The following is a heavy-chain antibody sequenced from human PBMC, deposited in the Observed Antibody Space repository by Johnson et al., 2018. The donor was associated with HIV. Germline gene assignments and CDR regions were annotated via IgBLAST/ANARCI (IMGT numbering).Heavy chain of an antibody. CDR2: ISGSGGST. CDR3: ASQQWELGSHDAFDI. D-gene: IGHD1-26*01. V-gene: IGHV3-23*04. Sequence: EQLVESGGGVVQPGGSLRLSCAASGFTFSSYAMSWVRQAPGKGLEWVSAISGSGGSTYYADSVKGRFTISRDNAKNSLYLQMNSLRAEDTALYYCASQQWELGSHDAFDIWGQGTMVTVSS. CDR1: GFTFSSYA. J-gene: IGHJ3*02.